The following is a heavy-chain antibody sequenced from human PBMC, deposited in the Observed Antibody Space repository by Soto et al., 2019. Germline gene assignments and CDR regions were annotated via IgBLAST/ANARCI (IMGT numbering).Heavy chain of an antibody. J-gene: IGHJ4*02. V-gene: IGHV3-48*02. D-gene: IGHD3-10*01. CDR2: ISLNSDII. CDR1: GYTFSRNG. Sequence: EVQLVESGGGLVQPGESLRLSCVGSGYTFSRNGMNWVRQAPGKGLEWISFISLNSDIIQYAGSVRGRFTVSRDDAKASLYLQMNSLRDEDWAVYHSARDWRVYDSYSKTYIAHLDSWGQGALVIVSS. CDR3: ARDWRVYDSYSKTYIAHLDS.